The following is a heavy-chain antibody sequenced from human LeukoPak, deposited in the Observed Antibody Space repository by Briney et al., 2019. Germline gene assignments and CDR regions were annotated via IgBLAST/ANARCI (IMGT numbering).Heavy chain of an antibody. CDR2: ISSSSSSI. CDR1: GFTFSTYT. D-gene: IGHD6-13*01. Sequence: SGGSVRLSCAASGFTFSTYTMSWVRQAPGKGLEWVSSISSSSSSIYYADSVKGRFTISRDNAKSSLYLQMNSLRAEDTAVYYCATVAAAVTRGPPFYYYMDVWGKGTTVTVSS. CDR3: ATVAAAVTRGPPFYYYMDV. J-gene: IGHJ6*03. V-gene: IGHV3-21*06.